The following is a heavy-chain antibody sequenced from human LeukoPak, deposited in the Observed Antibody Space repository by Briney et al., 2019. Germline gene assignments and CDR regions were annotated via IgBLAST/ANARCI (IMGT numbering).Heavy chain of an antibody. CDR3: AKPYSGSYYFDY. Sequence: PGGSLKLSCTASGLTLSNYWMIWVRQAPGKGLEWVSGISGSGGSTYYADSVKGRFTISRDNSKNKVYLQMSSLRAEDTAVYYCAKPYSGSYYFDYWGQGTLVTVSS. D-gene: IGHD1-26*01. CDR2: ISGSGGST. J-gene: IGHJ4*02. CDR1: GLTLSNYW. V-gene: IGHV3-23*01.